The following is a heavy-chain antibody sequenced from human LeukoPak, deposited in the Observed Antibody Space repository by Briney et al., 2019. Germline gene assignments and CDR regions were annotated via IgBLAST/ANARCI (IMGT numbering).Heavy chain of an antibody. CDR3: ARGGNWFDP. CDR1: GGSINSYY. J-gene: IGHJ5*02. V-gene: IGHV4-59*01. Sequence: SETLSLTCTVSGGSINSYYWSWIRQPPGKGLEWIGYIYYSGSTDYNPSLKSRVTISIDTSKNYFSLRLTSVTAADTAVYYCARGGNWFDPWGQGTLVTVSS. CDR2: IYYSGST.